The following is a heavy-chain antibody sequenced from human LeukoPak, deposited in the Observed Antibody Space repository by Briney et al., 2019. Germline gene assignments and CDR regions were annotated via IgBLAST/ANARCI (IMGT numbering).Heavy chain of an antibody. Sequence: GGSLRLCCAASGFTFSSYAMSWVRQAPGKGLEWVSAIRGSGGSTYYTDSVKGRFTISRDNSKNTVSLQMNSLRAEDTAIYYCVFYYYDSSGYYGWGQGTLVTVSS. CDR2: IRGSGGST. V-gene: IGHV3-23*01. J-gene: IGHJ4*02. CDR1: GFTFSSYA. D-gene: IGHD3-22*01. CDR3: VFYYYDSSGYYG.